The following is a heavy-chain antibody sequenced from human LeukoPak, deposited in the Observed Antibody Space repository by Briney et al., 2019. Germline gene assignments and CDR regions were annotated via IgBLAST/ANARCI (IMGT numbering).Heavy chain of an antibody. Sequence: ASVKVSCKVSGYTLIELSMHWVRQAPGKGLEWMGGFHPKDGKTIYAQKFQGRVTMAEDTSTDTAYMELSSLRPEDTAVYYCATVPGGRYQYYFDNWGQGALVSVSS. CDR2: FHPKDGKT. V-gene: IGHV1-24*01. CDR3: ATVPGGRYQYYFDN. CDR1: GYTLIELS. D-gene: IGHD1-26*01. J-gene: IGHJ4*02.